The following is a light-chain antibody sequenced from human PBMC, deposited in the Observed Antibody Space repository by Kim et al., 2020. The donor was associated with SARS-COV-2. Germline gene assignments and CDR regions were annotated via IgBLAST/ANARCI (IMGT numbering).Light chain of an antibody. CDR3: QVWDSSSDHYV. CDR1: NIGSKS. J-gene: IGLJ1*01. CDR2: YDS. V-gene: IGLV3-21*04. Sequence: SYELTQPPSVSVAPGKTARITCGGNNIGSKSVHWYQQKPGQAPVLVIYYDSDRPSGIPERFSGSNSGNPATLTISRVEAGDEADYYCQVWDSSSDHYVFG.